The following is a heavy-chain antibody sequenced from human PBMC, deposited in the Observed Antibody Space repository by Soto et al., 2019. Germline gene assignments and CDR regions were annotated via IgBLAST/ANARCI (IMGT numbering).Heavy chain of an antibody. CDR2: IIPILGIA. Sequence: QVQLVQSGAEVKKPGSSVTVSCKASGGTFSSYTISWVRQAPGQGLEWMGRIIPILGIANYAQKFQGRVTITADKSTSTAYMELSSLRSEDTAVYYCARDNTAGYCSGGSCSNWFDPWGQGTLVTVSS. D-gene: IGHD2-15*01. CDR3: ARDNTAGYCSGGSCSNWFDP. CDR1: GGTFSSYT. J-gene: IGHJ5*02. V-gene: IGHV1-69*08.